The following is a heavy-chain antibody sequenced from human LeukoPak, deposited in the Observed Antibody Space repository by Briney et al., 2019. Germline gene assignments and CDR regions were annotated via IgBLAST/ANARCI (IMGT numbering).Heavy chain of an antibody. J-gene: IGHJ4*02. CDR1: GFTFSSYA. CDR2: ISYDGSNK. CDR3: ARDFLRGYFDY. V-gene: IGHV3-30-3*01. D-gene: IGHD3-10*01. Sequence: GSLRLSCAASGFTFSSYAMHWVRQAPGKGLEWVAVISYDGSNKYYADSVKGRFTISRDNSKNTLYLQMNSLRAEDTAVYYCARDFLRGYFDYWGQGTLVTVSS.